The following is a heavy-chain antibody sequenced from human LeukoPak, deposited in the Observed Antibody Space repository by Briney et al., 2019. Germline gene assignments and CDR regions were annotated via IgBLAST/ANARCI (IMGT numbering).Heavy chain of an antibody. V-gene: IGHV3-48*04. CDR3: ATTRSYCMDV. Sequence: GGSLRLSCAASGFTFSSFGMYWVRQAPGKGLEWVSYINTAATTFNADSVKGRFTISRDNAKSSLSLQMNSLRGEDTAVYYCATTRSYCMDVWGKGTTVTVSS. D-gene: IGHD3-3*01. CDR1: GFTFSSFG. CDR2: INTAATT. J-gene: IGHJ6*03.